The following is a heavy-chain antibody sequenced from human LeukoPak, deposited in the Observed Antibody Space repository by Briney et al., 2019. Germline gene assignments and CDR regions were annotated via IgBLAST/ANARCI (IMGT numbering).Heavy chain of an antibody. CDR2: IYYSGST. CDR3: AKDSPPGYSSSWYGNWFDP. Sequence: SETLSLTCTVSGGSISSYHWSWIRQPPGKGLEWIGYIYYSGSTNYNPSLRSRVTISVDTSKNQFSLKLSSVTAADTAVYYCAKDSPPGYSSSWYGNWFDPWGQGTLVTVSS. CDR1: GGSISSYH. D-gene: IGHD6-13*01. V-gene: IGHV4-59*01. J-gene: IGHJ5*02.